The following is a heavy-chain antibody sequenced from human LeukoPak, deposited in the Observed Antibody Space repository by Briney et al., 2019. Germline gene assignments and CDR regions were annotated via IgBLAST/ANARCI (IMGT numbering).Heavy chain of an antibody. V-gene: IGHV3-30*02. J-gene: IGHJ4*02. CDR2: IRYDGSNK. D-gene: IGHD4/OR15-4a*01. CDR3: ARRAGAYSHPYDY. CDR1: GFTFGTYG. Sequence: PGGSLRLSCAASGFTFGTYGMHWVRQAPGKGLEWVAFIRYDGSNKYYADSVKGRFTISRDNSKNTLYLQMNSLRAEDTAVYYCARRAGAYSHPYDYWGQGTLVTVSS.